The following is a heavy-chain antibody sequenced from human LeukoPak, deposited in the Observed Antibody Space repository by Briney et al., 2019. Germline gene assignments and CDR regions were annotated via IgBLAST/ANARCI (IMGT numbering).Heavy chain of an antibody. CDR3: AEIGYYYYYMDV. V-gene: IGHV4-39*01. J-gene: IGHJ6*03. CDR2: IHYSGST. Sequence: SETLSLTCTVSGGSTSSSSYYWGWIRQPPGEGLEWIGSIHYSGSTYYNPSLKSRVTISVDTSKNQFSLNLSSVTAADTAVYYCAEIGYYYYYMDVWGKGTTVTVSS. CDR1: GGSTSSSSYY.